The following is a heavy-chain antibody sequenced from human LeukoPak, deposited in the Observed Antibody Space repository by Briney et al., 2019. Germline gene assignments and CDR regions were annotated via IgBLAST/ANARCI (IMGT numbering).Heavy chain of an antibody. J-gene: IGHJ4*02. Sequence: PGGSLRLSCAASGFTFSSYAMSRVRQAPGKGLEWVSAISGSGGSTYYADSVKGRFTISRDNSKNTLYLQMNSLRAEDTAVYYCAKDPMIVVLYYFDYWGQGTLVTVSS. D-gene: IGHD3-22*01. CDR2: ISGSGGST. V-gene: IGHV3-23*01. CDR3: AKDPMIVVLYYFDY. CDR1: GFTFSSYA.